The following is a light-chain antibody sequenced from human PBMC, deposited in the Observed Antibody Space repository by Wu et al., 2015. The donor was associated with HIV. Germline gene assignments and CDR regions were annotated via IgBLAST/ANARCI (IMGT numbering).Light chain of an antibody. V-gene: IGKV3-11*01. CDR1: QSVASF. J-gene: IGKJ2*01. CDR3: HQYGTSPYT. Sequence: EIVLTQFPATLSLSPGERATLSCRASQSVASFLAWYQQKPGQAPRLLIYDASNRATGIPARFSGSGSGTDFTLTISSLEPEDFAVYFCHQYGTSPYTFGQGPSWRS. CDR2: DAS.